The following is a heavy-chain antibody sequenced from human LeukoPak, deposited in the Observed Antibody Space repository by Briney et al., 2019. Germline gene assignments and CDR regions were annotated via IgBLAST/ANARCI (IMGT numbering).Heavy chain of an antibody. V-gene: IGHV1-69*04. D-gene: IGHD5-12*01. CDR3: AIGDIADFDY. CDR2: IIPILGIA. CDR1: GYTFTSYG. Sequence: SVKVSCKASGYTFTSYGISWVRQAPGQGLEWMGRIIPILGIANYAQKFQGRVTITADKSTSTAYMELSSLRSEDTAVYYCAIGDIADFDYWGQGTLVTVSS. J-gene: IGHJ4*02.